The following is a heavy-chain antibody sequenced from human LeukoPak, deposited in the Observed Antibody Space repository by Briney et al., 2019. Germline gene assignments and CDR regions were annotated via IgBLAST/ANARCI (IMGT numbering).Heavy chain of an antibody. CDR2: ISYDGSNK. J-gene: IGHJ6*02. CDR1: GFTFSSYA. V-gene: IGHV3-30-3*02. D-gene: IGHD2-2*01. CDR3: AKDMDVHCSSTSCYVPGMDV. Sequence: GGSLRLSCAASGFTFSSYAMHWVRQAPGKGLEWVAVISYDGSNKYYADSVKGRFTISRDNSKNTLYLQMNSLRAEDTAVYYCAKDMDVHCSSTSCYVPGMDVWGQGTTVTVSS.